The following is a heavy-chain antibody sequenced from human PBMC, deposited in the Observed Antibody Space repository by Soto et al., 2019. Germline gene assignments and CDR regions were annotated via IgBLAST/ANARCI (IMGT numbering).Heavy chain of an antibody. CDR3: ARHIAVSGTRGFDY. CDR2: IYHNGNR. V-gene: IGHV4-4*02. J-gene: IGHJ4*02. Sequence: QVQLQESGPGLMQPSGTLSLTCAVSGGSISDNWWSWVRQPPGKGLEWIGEIYHNGNRHYNPSLDGRVTISVDKSKKHFSLNLNSVTAADTAVYYCARHIAVSGTRGFDYWGQGILVTVSS. CDR1: GGSISDNW. D-gene: IGHD6-19*01.